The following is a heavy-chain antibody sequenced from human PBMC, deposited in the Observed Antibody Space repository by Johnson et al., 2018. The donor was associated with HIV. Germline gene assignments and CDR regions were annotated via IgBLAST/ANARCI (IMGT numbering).Heavy chain of an antibody. Sequence: VQLVESGGGVVQPGRSLRLSCVVSGFNFSSYDIDWVRQAPGKGLEWLAAISYDGSNKFYADSVQGRFTISRDNSKNTLYLQMNSLRREDTTVYYCARGIIVSPDVFDFWRLGTRVTVSS. CDR3: ARGIIVSPDVFDF. V-gene: IGHV3-30*04. CDR1: GFNFSSYD. J-gene: IGHJ3*01. CDR2: ISYDGSNK. D-gene: IGHD5/OR15-5a*01.